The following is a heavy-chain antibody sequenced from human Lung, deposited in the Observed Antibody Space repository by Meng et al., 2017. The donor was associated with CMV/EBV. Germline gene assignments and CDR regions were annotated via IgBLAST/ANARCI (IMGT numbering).Heavy chain of an antibody. V-gene: IGHV1-46*01. D-gene: IGHD4-23*01. CDR2: INPSGGST. CDR3: AIAMVVTGFSDHDAFDI. CDR1: GYTFTSYY. Sequence: ASXXVSXKASGYTFTSYYMHWVRQAPGQGLEWMGIINPSGGSTSYAQKFQGRVTMTRDTSTSTVYMELSSLRSEDTAVYYCAIAMVVTGFSDHDAFDIWGQGTXV. J-gene: IGHJ3*02.